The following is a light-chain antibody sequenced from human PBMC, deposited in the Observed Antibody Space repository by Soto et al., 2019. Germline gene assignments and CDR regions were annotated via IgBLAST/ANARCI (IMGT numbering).Light chain of an antibody. Sequence: EVVLTQSPGTLSLSPGESATLSCRASRSFSSSYLAWYQQKPGQAPRLLIYGASSRATGVPDRFSGSGSGTDFTLTISSLEPEDFAVYYCQQYGSSPVTFGQGTKVDIK. CDR2: GAS. J-gene: IGKJ1*01. CDR3: QQYGSSPVT. V-gene: IGKV3-20*01. CDR1: RSFSSSY.